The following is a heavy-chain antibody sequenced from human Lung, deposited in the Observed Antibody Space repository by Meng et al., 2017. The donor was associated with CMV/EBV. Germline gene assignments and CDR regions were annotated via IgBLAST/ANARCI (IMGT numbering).Heavy chain of an antibody. CDR3: ARGNGWRFDY. Sequence: QVQLVLPGCGLKKPGASVKVSCQAAGYTFTSSSMNWVRHAPGQGLEWMGWININTGNPTYAQGFTGRFVFSLDTSVSTAYLQIDSLKADDTAVYYCARGNGWRFDYWGQGTLVTVSS. CDR1: GYTFTSSS. D-gene: IGHD6-19*01. J-gene: IGHJ4*02. CDR2: ININTGNP. V-gene: IGHV7-4-1*01.